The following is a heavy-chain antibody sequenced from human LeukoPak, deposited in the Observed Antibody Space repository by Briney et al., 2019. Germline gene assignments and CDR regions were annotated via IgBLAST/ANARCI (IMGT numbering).Heavy chain of an antibody. Sequence: ASVKVSCKASGYTFTSYYMHWVRQAPGQGLEWMGIINPSGGSTSYAQKFQGRVTMTRDTSTSTVYMELSSLRSEDTAVYYCARVHGGSGSYYNLAEYGMDVWGQGTTVTVSS. J-gene: IGHJ6*02. CDR1: GYTFTSYY. V-gene: IGHV1-46*01. CDR3: ARVHGGSGSYYNLAEYGMDV. CDR2: INPSGGST. D-gene: IGHD3-10*01.